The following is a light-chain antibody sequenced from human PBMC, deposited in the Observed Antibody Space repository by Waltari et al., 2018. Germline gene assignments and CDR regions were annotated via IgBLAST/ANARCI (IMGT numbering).Light chain of an antibody. V-gene: IGKV3-11*01. CDR3: QQRSNWPRT. CDR1: QSVSSY. CDR2: DAS. Sequence: EIVLTQSPATLSLSPGERATLSCRASQSVSSYLAWYQQKPGQAPRLLIYDASKRDTGIPARFSGSGSWTDFTLTISSLEPEDFAVYYCQQRSNWPRTFGQGTKLEI. J-gene: IGKJ2*01.